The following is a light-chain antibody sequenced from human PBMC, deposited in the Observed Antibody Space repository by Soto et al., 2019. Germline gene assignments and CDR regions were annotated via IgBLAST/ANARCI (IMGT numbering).Light chain of an antibody. Sequence: QSALTQPPSASGSPGQSVTISCTGTSSDVGSYNYVSWYQQHPGKAPKLMIYEVSMRPSGVPDRFSGSKSGNTASLTVSGLQAEDEADYYCGSYADSNKYVFGTGTKLTVL. CDR3: GSYADSNKYV. CDR2: EVS. J-gene: IGLJ1*01. V-gene: IGLV2-8*01. CDR1: SSDVGSYNY.